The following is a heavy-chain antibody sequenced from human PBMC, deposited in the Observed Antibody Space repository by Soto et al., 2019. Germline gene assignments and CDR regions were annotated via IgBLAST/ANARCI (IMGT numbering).Heavy chain of an antibody. CDR3: ARVEMATIWFFDY. Sequence: VQLVESGGGVVQPGRSLRLSCAASGFTVSNYGMHWVRQAPGKGLEWVAVMSYDEGRKYYADSVKGRFTISRDNSKNTLNLQMDSLTSEDTAMYYCARVEMATIWFFDYWGQGTLVTVSA. CDR2: MSYDEGRK. D-gene: IGHD3-10*01. CDR1: GFTVSNYG. J-gene: IGHJ4*02. V-gene: IGHV3-30-3*01.